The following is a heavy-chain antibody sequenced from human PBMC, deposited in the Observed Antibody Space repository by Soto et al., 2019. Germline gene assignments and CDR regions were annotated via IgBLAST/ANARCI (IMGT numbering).Heavy chain of an antibody. V-gene: IGHV4-59*01. CDR1: GGSISSYY. CDR3: ARAVVVAATVYYFDY. Sequence: SETLSLPCTVSGGSISSYYWSWIRQPPGKGLEWIGYIYYSGSTNYNPSLKSRVTISVDTSKNQFSLKLSSVTAADTAVYYCARAVVVAATVYYFDYWGQGTLVTVSS. CDR2: IYYSGST. D-gene: IGHD2-15*01. J-gene: IGHJ4*02.